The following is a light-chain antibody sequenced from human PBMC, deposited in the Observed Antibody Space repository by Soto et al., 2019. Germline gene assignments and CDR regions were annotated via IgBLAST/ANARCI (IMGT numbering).Light chain of an antibody. J-gene: IGKJ1*01. CDR1: QTVIHNY. V-gene: IGKV3-20*01. CDR2: GAS. CDR3: QQYGDSTGWT. Sequence: EIVLTQSPDTLSLSPGETATLSCRASQTVIHNYLAWHQQKPGQTPRLLIYGASSRATGIPDRFSGSGSGTEFALTISRMEPEDFAVYYPQQYGDSTGWTFGKGTKV.